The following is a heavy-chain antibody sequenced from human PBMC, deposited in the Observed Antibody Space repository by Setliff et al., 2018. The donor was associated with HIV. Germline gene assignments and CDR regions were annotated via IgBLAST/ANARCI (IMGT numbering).Heavy chain of an antibody. Sequence: SETLSLTCAVYGGSFSDYYWSWIRQPPGKGLEWIGEINHSGSTNYNPSLKSRVTISVDTSKNQFSLNLNSVTAADAAVYYCARGSLITAHYSSGWYWFDPWGQGTLVTVSS. V-gene: IGHV4-34*01. D-gene: IGHD6-19*01. CDR2: INHSGST. CDR1: GGSFSDYY. J-gene: IGHJ5*02. CDR3: ARGSLITAHYSSGWYWFDP.